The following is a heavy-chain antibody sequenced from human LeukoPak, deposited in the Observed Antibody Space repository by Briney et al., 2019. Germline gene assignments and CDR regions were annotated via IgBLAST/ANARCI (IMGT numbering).Heavy chain of an antibody. J-gene: IGHJ4*02. V-gene: IGHV3-30*04. CDR3: AKDRMVYSYGYFDY. CDR2: ISYDGSNK. CDR1: GFTFSSYT. D-gene: IGHD5-18*01. Sequence: GGSLRLSCAASGFTFSSYTMHCVRQAPGKGLEWVAVISYDGSNKYYADSVKGRFTISRDNSKNTLYLQMNSLRAEDTAVYYCAKDRMVYSYGYFDYWGQGTLVTVSS.